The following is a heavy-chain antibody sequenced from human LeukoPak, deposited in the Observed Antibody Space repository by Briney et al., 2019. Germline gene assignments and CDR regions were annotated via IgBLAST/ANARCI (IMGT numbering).Heavy chain of an antibody. CDR3: ARDQGDASGWFFDY. CDR1: GFTFSHHH. V-gene: IGHV3-30*03. CDR2: IALDGSRK. D-gene: IGHD6-19*01. J-gene: IGHJ4*02. Sequence: GGSLRLSCAASGFTFSHHHIHWVRQAPGKGLEWVTVIALDGSRKIYADSVKGRFTISRDNSKNTVSLQKNSLGVEDTAVYYRARDQGDASGWFFDYWGQGARVIVSS.